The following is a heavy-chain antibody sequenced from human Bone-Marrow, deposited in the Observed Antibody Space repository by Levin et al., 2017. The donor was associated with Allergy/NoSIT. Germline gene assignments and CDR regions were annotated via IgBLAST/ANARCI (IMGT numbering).Heavy chain of an antibody. CDR1: GFAVNSYA. D-gene: IGHD6-19*01. Sequence: GESLKISCAASGFAVNSYAMSWVRQVPGEGLEWVAAISGSGASRYYTDSVKGRFTISRDDSKNTLYLQMNTLRAEDTAVYFCAKSNSVPGNPPFDSWGQGTRVIVSS. J-gene: IGHJ4*02. V-gene: IGHV3-23*01. CDR3: AKSNSVPGNPPFDS. CDR2: ISGSGASR.